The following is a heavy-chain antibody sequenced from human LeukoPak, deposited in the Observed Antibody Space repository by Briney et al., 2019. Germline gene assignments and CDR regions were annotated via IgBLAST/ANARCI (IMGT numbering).Heavy chain of an antibody. CDR2: INWNGDIT. Sequence: GESLRLSCAASRFTFDDYGMSWVRQAPGKGLEWVSTINWNGDITDSADSVKGRFTISRDNAKSSLYLQMNSLRAEDTAFYYCARDSDTGGINGYDPWGQGTLVVVSS. J-gene: IGHJ5*02. D-gene: IGHD2-8*02. V-gene: IGHV3-20*04. CDR1: RFTFDDYG. CDR3: ARDSDTGGINGYDP.